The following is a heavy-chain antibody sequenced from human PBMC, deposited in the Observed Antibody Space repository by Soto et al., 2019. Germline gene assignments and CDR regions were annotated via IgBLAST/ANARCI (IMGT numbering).Heavy chain of an antibody. CDR3: VTVFFDY. CDR2: IGTKTDGGTI. D-gene: IGHD2-8*02. CDR1: GFTFTNAW. V-gene: IGHV3-15*04. J-gene: IGHJ4*02. Sequence: EVQLVESGGGLVKPGGSLRLSCTASGFTFTNAWMTWVRQAPGKGLEWVGRIGTKTDGGTIEYAAPVKGRFTISRDDSKNTLYLQMNSLKTEDTALYYRVTVFFDYWGQGTLVTVSS.